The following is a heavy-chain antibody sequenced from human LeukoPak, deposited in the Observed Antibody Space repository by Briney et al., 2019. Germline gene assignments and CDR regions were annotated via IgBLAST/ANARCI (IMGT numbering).Heavy chain of an antibody. V-gene: IGHV4-4*07. CDR1: GGSISSYY. D-gene: IGHD6-13*01. CDR3: AREVRNIATAGTFYYYMDV. CDR2: IYTSGSS. J-gene: IGHJ6*03. Sequence: SQTLSLTCTVSGGSISSYYWSWIRQPAGKGLEWIGRIYTSGSSNYNPSLKSRVTMSADTSKNQFSLKLTSVTASDTAVYFCAREVRNIATAGTFYYYMDVWGKGTTVTVSS.